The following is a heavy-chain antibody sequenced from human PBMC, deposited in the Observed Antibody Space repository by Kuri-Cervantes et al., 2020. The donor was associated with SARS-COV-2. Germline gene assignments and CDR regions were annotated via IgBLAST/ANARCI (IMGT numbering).Heavy chain of an antibody. CDR2: INHSGST. D-gene: IGHD2-2*01. CDR1: GGSFSGYY. CDR3: ARVGAGCSSTSCYGWDAFDI. V-gene: IGHV4-34*01. J-gene: IGHJ3*02. Sequence: SETLSLTCAVYGGSFSGYYWSWIRQPPGKGLEWIGEINHSGSTNYNPSLKSRVTISVDTSKNQFSLKLSSVTAADTAVYYCARVGAGCSSTSCYGWDAFDIWGQGTMVTVSS.